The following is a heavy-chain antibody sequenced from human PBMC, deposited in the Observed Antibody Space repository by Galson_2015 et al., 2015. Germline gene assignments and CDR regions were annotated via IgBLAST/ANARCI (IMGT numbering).Heavy chain of an antibody. CDR3: ARGGMAGGLSYYFDY. V-gene: IGHV3-30-3*01. CDR1: GFTFSSYA. J-gene: IGHJ4*02. D-gene: IGHD3-16*01. CDR2: ISYDGSNK. Sequence: SLRLSCAASGFTFSSYAMHWVRQAPGKGLEWVAVISYDGSNKYYADSVKGRFTISRDNSKNTLYLQMNSLRAEDTAVYYCARGGMAGGLSYYFDYWGQGTLVTVSS.